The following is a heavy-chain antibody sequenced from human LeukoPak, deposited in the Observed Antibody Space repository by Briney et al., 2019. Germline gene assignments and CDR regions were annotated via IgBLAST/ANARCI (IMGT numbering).Heavy chain of an antibody. CDR1: GGTFSSYA. V-gene: IGHV1-69*13. CDR2: IIPIFGTA. D-gene: IGHD3-10*01. J-gene: IGHJ6*03. CDR3: ARATMVQGVFYYYYYMDV. Sequence: SVKVSCKASGGTFSSYAISWVRQAPGQGLEWMGGIIPIFGTANYAQKFQGRVTITADESTSTAYMELSSPRSEDTAVYYCARATMVQGVFYYYYYMDVWGKGTTVTVSS.